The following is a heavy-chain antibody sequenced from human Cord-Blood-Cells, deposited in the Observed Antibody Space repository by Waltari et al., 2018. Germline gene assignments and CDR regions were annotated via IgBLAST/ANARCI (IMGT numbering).Heavy chain of an antibody. CDR3: AIYDSSGYYFDY. CDR1: GGSISSSSYY. J-gene: IGHJ4*02. Sequence: QLQLQESGPGLVKPSETLSLTCTVSGGSISSSSYYWGWIRQPPGKGLGWIGSIYYSGSPYYNPSLKSRVTISVDTSKNQFSLKLSSVTAADTAVYYCAIYDSSGYYFDYWGQGTLVTVSS. D-gene: IGHD3-22*01. CDR2: IYYSGSP. V-gene: IGHV4-39*01.